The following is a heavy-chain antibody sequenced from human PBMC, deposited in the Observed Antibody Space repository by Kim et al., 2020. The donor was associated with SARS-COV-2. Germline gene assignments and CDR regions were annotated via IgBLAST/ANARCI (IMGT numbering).Heavy chain of an antibody. J-gene: IGHJ4*02. Sequence: PALKSRVTISVDTSKNQFSLKLSSVTAADTAVYYCARRGRSRGGYYFDYWGQGTLVTVSS. D-gene: IGHD3-16*01. V-gene: IGHV4-30-2*04. CDR3: ARRGRSRGGYYFDY.